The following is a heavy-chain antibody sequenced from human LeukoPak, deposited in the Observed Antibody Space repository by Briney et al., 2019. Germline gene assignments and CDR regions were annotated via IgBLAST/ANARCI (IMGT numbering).Heavy chain of an antibody. J-gene: IGHJ3*02. CDR1: GFTFSSYS. V-gene: IGHV3-21*01. Sequence: GGSLRLSCAASGFTFSSYSMNWVRQAPGKGLEWVSSISSSSSYIYYADSVEGRFTISRDNAKNSLYLQMNSLRAEDTAVYYCARAKKRPGRQWLVLLTLDAFDIWGQGTMVTVSS. CDR3: ARAKKRPGRQWLVLLTLDAFDI. CDR2: ISSSSSYI. D-gene: IGHD6-19*01.